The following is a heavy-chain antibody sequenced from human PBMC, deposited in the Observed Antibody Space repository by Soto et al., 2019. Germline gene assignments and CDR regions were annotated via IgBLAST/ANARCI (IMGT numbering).Heavy chain of an antibody. V-gene: IGHV4-59*08. Sequence: TSETLSLTCTVSGGSISSYYWSWIRQPPGKGLEWIGYIYYSGSTNYNPSLKSRVTISVDTSKNQFSLKLSSVTAADTAVYYCARQGSGYYYYYMDVWGEGTTVTVSS. CDR3: ARQGSGYYYYYMDV. J-gene: IGHJ6*03. CDR2: IYYSGST. CDR1: GGSISSYY. D-gene: IGHD3-3*01.